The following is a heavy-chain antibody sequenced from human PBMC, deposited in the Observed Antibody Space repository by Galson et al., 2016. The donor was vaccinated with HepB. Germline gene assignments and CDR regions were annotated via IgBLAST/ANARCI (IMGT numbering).Heavy chain of an antibody. Sequence: VKVSCKASGYTFTSHALHWVRQAPGQRLEWMGWINGDNGNTKYSQKFQGRVTITRDTSASTAYMELSSLRSEDTAVYYCARVYYYASGSYRFYFDYWGQGTLVTVSS. CDR1: GYTFTSHA. CDR3: ARVYYYASGSYRFYFDY. V-gene: IGHV1-3*01. D-gene: IGHD3-10*01. J-gene: IGHJ4*02. CDR2: INGDNGNT.